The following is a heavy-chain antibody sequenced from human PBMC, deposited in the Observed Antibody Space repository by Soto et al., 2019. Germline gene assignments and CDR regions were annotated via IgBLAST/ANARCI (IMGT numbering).Heavy chain of an antibody. D-gene: IGHD6-19*01. CDR1: GGSVSSTSYY. CDR3: ARDGRGWNRGSYYYYGMDV. Sequence: QVQLQESGPGLVKPSETLSLTCTVSGGSVSSTSYYWSWIRQPPGKGLEWIGYIYNSGSTNYKPSPKSRVTISVDTSKNQFSLNLTSVTAADTAVYFCARDGRGWNRGSYYYYGMDVWGQGTTVTVSS. CDR2: IYNSGST. J-gene: IGHJ6*02. V-gene: IGHV4-61*01.